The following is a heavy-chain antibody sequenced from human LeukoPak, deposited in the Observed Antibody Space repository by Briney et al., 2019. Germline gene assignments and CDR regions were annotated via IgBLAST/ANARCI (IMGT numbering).Heavy chain of an antibody. V-gene: IGHV3-9*01. D-gene: IGHD2-21*02. J-gene: IGHJ4*02. CDR3: VKGRCDGGCHTREFDS. CDR2: ISWSSGSL. Sequence: GGSLRLSCAASGFSFGDFAVHWVRQVPGKGLEWVSGISWSSGSLGYADSVRGRFTVSRDNANNFLYLQMNSLTPEDTALYYCVKGRCDGGCHTREFDSWGQGTLVTVSS. CDR1: GFSFGDFA.